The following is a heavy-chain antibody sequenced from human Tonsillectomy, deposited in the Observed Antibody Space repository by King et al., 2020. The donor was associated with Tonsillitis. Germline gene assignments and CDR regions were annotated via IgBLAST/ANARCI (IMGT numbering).Heavy chain of an antibody. J-gene: IGHJ3*02. CDR3: AREDYGGNSAFDI. CDR2: IYTSGST. V-gene: IGHV4-61*02. Sequence: PLQESGPGLVKPSQTLSLTCTVSGGSISSGSYYWSWIRQPAGKGLEWIGRIYTSGSTNYNPSLKSRVTMSVDTSKNQFSLKLSSVTAADTAVYYCAREDYGGNSAFDIWGQGTMVTVSS. D-gene: IGHD4-23*01. CDR1: GGSISSGSYY.